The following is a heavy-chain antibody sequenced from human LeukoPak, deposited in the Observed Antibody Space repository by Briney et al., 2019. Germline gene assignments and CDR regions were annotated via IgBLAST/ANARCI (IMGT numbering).Heavy chain of an antibody. Sequence: SETLSLTCAVSGGSISSSNWWSWVRQPPGKGLEWIGEIYNSGSTNYNPSLKSRVTISVDKSKNQFSLKLSSVTAADTAVYYCARGGYCSGGSCYSSEYFQHWGQGTLVTVSS. CDR2: IYNSGST. J-gene: IGHJ1*01. V-gene: IGHV4-4*02. CDR1: GGSISSSNW. CDR3: ARGGYCSGGSCYSSEYFQH. D-gene: IGHD2-15*01.